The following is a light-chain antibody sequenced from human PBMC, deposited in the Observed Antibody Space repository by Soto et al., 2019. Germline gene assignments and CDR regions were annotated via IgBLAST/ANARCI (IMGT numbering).Light chain of an antibody. CDR2: GNS. CDR3: QSYDSSLSGYV. Sequence: QSVLTQPPSVSGAPGQRIPISCTGSSSNIGAGFDVHWYQQVPGTAPKLLIYGNSNRPSGVPDRFSGSKSGTSASLAITGRQAEDESDYYCQSYDSSLSGYVFGTATKLTVL. J-gene: IGLJ1*01. V-gene: IGLV1-40*01. CDR1: SSNIGAGFD.